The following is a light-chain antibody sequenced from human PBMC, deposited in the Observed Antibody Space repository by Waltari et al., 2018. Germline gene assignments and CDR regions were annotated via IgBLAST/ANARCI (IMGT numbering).Light chain of an antibody. CDR2: GPS. CDR3: QQYYTWPLT. CDR1: QSVTSY. J-gene: IGKJ4*01. V-gene: IGKV3-15*01. Sequence: EIVMTQSPATLSVSPGERATLSCRASQSVTSYLAWYQQKPGQAPRLLIYGPSTRATGIPARFGGSGSGIEFTLTISSLQSEDFAVYYCQQYYTWPLTFGGGTKVEIK.